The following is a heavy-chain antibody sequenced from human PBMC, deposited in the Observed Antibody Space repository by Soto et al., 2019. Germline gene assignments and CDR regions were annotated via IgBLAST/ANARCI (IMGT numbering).Heavy chain of an antibody. CDR2: IYQSGTT. Sequence: WTWIRPPPGKGLEWIGYIYQSGTTNYNASLKSRVTISIDTSKNQFFLKLNSVTAADTAVYYCARDSSGRHDYWGQGTLVTVSS. CDR3: ARDSSGRHDY. D-gene: IGHD3-22*01. V-gene: IGHV4-59*01. J-gene: IGHJ4*02.